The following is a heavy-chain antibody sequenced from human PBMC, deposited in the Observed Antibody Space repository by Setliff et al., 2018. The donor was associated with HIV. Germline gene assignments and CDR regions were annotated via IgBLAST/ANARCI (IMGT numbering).Heavy chain of an antibody. D-gene: IGHD2-15*01. CDR2: ISGLGGGTI. J-gene: IGHJ4*02. CDR3: ARAGVVEGYYYFDN. V-gene: IGHV3-48*01. CDR1: GFTFSSYT. Sequence: GGSLRLSCAASGFTFSSYTMNWVRQAPGKGLEWVSYISGLGGGTIYYADSVRGRFTISRDDAEKSVYLQMNSLRAEDTAVYYCARAGVVEGYYYFDNWGQGTLVTVSS.